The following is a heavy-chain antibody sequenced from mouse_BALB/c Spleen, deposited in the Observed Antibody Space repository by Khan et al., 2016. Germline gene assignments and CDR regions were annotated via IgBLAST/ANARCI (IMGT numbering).Heavy chain of an antibody. Sequence: EVQLVESGPGLVKPSQSLSLTCTVSGYSITSDYAWNWIRQFPGNKLEWMGYISYSGSTSYNPYLKSRISITRDTSKNQFFLQLNSVTTEDTATYYCATNWGYWYFDVWGAGTTVTVSS. J-gene: IGHJ1*01. CDR1: GYSITSDYA. V-gene: IGHV3-2*02. D-gene: IGHD4-1*01. CDR3: ATNWGYWYFDV. CDR2: ISYSGST.